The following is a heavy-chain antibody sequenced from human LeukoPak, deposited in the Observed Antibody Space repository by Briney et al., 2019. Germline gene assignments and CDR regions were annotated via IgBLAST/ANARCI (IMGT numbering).Heavy chain of an antibody. CDR3: AKGPYGSGSYYTS. D-gene: IGHD3-10*01. J-gene: IGHJ5*02. Sequence: PGGSLRLSCGASGFTFSSYWMSWVRQAPGKGLEWVANIKEDGSETHYEDSVKGRFTISRDNAKNSLYLQMNSLRAEDTALYYCAKGPYGSGSYYTSWGQGTLVTVSS. CDR2: IKEDGSET. V-gene: IGHV3-7*03. CDR1: GFTFSSYW.